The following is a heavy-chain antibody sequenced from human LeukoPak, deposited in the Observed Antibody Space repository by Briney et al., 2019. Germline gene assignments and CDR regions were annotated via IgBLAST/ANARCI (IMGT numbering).Heavy chain of an antibody. CDR2: ITSGGDYI. J-gene: IGHJ4*02. CDR3: ARGHYDVLAASYKWTPDY. V-gene: IGHV3-21*01. D-gene: IGHD3-9*01. CDR1: GFTFNTFN. Sequence: GGSLRLSCAASGFTFNTFNMNWVRQAPGRGLEWVSSITSGGDYIYYADSVKGRFTTSRDNAKNSLSLQLNSLRVEDTAVYYCARGHYDVLAASYKWTPDYWGQGTLVTVSS.